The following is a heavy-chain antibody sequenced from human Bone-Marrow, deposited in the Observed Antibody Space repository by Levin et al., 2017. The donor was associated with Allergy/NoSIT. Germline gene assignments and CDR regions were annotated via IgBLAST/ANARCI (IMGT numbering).Heavy chain of an antibody. V-gene: IGHV1-46*01. CDR2: INPSAGGT. CDR1: GYTFTDYY. J-gene: IGHJ5*02. Sequence: ASVKVSCKASGYTFTDYYLHWVRQAPGQGLEWVGGINPSAGGTNYAQKFQGRLTMTRDTSTSTVYMELSSLRSEDTAVYHCAGAEVLATVTAFWFDPWGQGTLVTVSS. CDR3: AGAEVLATVTAFWFDP. D-gene: IGHD4-11*01.